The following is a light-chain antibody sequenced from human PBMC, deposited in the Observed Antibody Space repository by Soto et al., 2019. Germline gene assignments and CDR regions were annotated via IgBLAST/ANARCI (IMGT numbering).Light chain of an antibody. J-gene: IGKJ3*01. CDR1: QSVSSY. V-gene: IGKV3-11*01. CDR2: DAS. CDR3: QQRSNWPPLFT. Sequence: EIVLTQSPATLSLSPGERATLSCRASQSVSSYLAWYQQKPGQAPRLLIYDASNRATGIPARFSGSGSGTDFPLNISSLEPEDFAVYYCQQRSNWPPLFTFGPGTKVDIK.